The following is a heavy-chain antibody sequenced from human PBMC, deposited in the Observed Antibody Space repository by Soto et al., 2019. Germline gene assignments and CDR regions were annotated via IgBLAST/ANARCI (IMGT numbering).Heavy chain of an antibody. CDR1: GGSIGSSY. CDR2: IYTRGST. J-gene: IGHJ5*02. Sequence: SATLSLTCTRSGGSIGSSYWSWIPQPAGKGLEWIGRIYTRGSTNYNPSLKSRVTMSVDTSKNQFSLKLSSVTAADTAVYYCARAPPSTSPRFDPWGQGTLVTVSS. D-gene: IGHD2-2*01. CDR3: ARAPPSTSPRFDP. V-gene: IGHV4-4*07.